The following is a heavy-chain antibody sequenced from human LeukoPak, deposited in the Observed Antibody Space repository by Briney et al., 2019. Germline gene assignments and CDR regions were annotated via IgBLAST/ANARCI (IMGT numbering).Heavy chain of an antibody. CDR3: AKDRTPDGRYEVDY. J-gene: IGHJ4*02. Sequence: GASLRLFCVADGFYVGTYAMKSVRQAAGKWLEWVSVIVGGGGGIHYADSVKGRFTISRDNSKNTVYLQMSSRRVEDTAIYYCAKDRTPDGRYEVDYWGQGSLVTVSS. CDR1: GFYVGTYA. D-gene: IGHD3-16*02. CDR2: IVGGGGGI. V-gene: IGHV3-23*01.